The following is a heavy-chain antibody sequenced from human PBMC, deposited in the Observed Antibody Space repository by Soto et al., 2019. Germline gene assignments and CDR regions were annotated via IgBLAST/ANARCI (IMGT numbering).Heavy chain of an antibody. Sequence: PGESLKISCKGSGYSFTTYWIGWVRQMPGKGLEWMGIIYPGDSDTRYSPSFQGQVTISADKSISTAYLQWSSLKASDTAMYYCARGVGSGSYYNQYNWFDPWGQGTLVTVSS. V-gene: IGHV5-51*01. CDR2: IYPGDSDT. CDR3: ARGVGSGSYYNQYNWFDP. J-gene: IGHJ5*02. D-gene: IGHD3-10*01. CDR1: GYSFTTYW.